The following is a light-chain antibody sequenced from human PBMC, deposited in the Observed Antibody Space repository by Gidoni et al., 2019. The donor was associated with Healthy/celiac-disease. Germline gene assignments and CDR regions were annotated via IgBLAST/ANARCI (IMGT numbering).Light chain of an antibody. CDR1: QSISSY. J-gene: IGKJ4*01. Sequence: DIQMTQTPSSLSASVGDRVPITCRASQSISSYLNWSQPKPGKAPKLLSYAASSLQSGVPSMFRGSGSGTDFTLTISSLQPEDFATYYFQQSYSTPLPFGGXTKVELK. V-gene: IGKV1-39*01. CDR2: AAS. CDR3: QQSYSTPLP.